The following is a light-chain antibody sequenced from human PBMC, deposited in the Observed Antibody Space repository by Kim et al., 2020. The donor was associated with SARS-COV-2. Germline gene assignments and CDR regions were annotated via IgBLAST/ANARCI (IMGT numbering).Light chain of an antibody. CDR2: GTS. CDR3: QQYNNWPYT. V-gene: IGKV3-15*01. CDR1: QSLGSN. Sequence: SVSLGERVTLSCRARQSLGSNLAWFQQKPGQAPSLLIYGTSTRATGVSTRFSGSASETEFTLTISSLRSEDFAVYYCQQYNNWPYTFGQGTKLEI. J-gene: IGKJ2*01.